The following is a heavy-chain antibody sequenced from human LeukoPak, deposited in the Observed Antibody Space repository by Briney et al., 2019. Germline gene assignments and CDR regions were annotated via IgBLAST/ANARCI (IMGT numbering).Heavy chain of an antibody. Sequence: GRSLRLSCAASGFTFSDYAMHWIRQAPGKGLEWVSYISSSGSTIYYADSVKGRFTISRDNAKNSLYLQMNSLRAEDTAVYYCARGDSSSWYTCDYWGQGTLVTVSS. CDR3: ARGDSSSWYTCDY. V-gene: IGHV3-11*01. J-gene: IGHJ4*02. CDR1: GFTFSDYA. CDR2: ISSSGSTI. D-gene: IGHD6-13*01.